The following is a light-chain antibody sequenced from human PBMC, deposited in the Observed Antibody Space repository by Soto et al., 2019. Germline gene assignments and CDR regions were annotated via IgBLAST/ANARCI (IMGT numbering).Light chain of an antibody. CDR2: EVS. CDR1: SSDIGNYDF. V-gene: IGLV2-14*01. J-gene: IGLJ2*01. CDR3: SSYTTGTSFVL. Sequence: QSALTQPASVSGSPGQSITISCTGTSSDIGNYDFVSWYQQLPGTAPKAMIYEVSSRPSGVSNRFSGSKSGNTASLTISGLQAEDEAYYYCSSYTTGTSFVLFGGGTKLTVL.